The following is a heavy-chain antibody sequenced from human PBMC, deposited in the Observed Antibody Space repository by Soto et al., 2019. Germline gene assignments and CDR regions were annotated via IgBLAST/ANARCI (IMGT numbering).Heavy chain of an antibody. Sequence: EVQVVESGGGLVQPWGSLRHSCAVSGFTFSNYWMTWVRQAQGKGPEWVAYMNQDGSQIYYVDSLRGRFTISRDNAKNSLYLQRNSRRVYDTAVYYCARERGPNTTDYWGQGTLVTVSS. J-gene: IGHJ4*02. D-gene: IGHD2-2*01. CDR1: GFTFSNYW. CDR2: MNQDGSQI. V-gene: IGHV3-7*01. CDR3: ARERGPNTTDY.